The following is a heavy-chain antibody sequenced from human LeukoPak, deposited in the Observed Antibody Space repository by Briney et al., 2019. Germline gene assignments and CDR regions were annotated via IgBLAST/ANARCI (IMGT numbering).Heavy chain of an antibody. V-gene: IGHV3-74*01. J-gene: IGHJ4*02. D-gene: IGHD5-12*01. CDR1: GFTFSSYW. Sequence: GGSLRLSCAASGFTFSSYWMHWVRQAPGKGLVWVSRIHSDGSSTSYADSVKGRFTISRDNAKNTLYLQMKSLRAEDTAVYYCARGGLRSLDYWGQGTLVTVSS. CDR2: IHSDGSST. CDR3: ARGGLRSLDY.